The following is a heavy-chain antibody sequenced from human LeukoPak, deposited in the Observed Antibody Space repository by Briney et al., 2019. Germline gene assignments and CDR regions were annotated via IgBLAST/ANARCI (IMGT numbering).Heavy chain of an antibody. Sequence: GGSLRLSCVASGFTFSSYWMTWVRQAPGKGLEWVANSKQDGSDKYYVDSVRGRFTVSRDNAKNSLYLQMNTLRAEDTAVYYCARGGTPQVRVAINWFDPWGQGTLVTVS. V-gene: IGHV3-7*03. CDR2: SKQDGSDK. CDR3: ARGGTPQVRVAINWFDP. D-gene: IGHD3-16*01. CDR1: GFTFSSYW. J-gene: IGHJ5*02.